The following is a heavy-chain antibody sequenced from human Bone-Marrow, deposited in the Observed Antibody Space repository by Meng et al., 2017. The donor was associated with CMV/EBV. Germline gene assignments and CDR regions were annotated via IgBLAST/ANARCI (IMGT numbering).Heavy chain of an antibody. CDR2: INHSGST. CDR3: ARGRVRGFTIFGVVNEYYFDY. CDR1: GGSFSGYY. V-gene: IGHV4-34*01. D-gene: IGHD3-3*01. J-gene: IGHJ4*02. Sequence: SETLSLTCAVYGGSFSGYYWSWIRQPPGKGLEWFGEINHSGSTNYNPSLKSRVTISVDTSKNQFSLKLSSVTAADTAVYYCARGRVRGFTIFGVVNEYYFDYWGQGTLVTVSS.